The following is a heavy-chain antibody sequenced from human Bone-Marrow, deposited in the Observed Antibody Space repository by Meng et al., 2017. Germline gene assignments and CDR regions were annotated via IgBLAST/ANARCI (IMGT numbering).Heavy chain of an antibody. D-gene: IGHD3-22*01. CDR3: ARDSEGYFYSDGSGPQYFYYHGMDV. Sequence: GESLKISCEGSGFTFSNAYMTWVRQVPGKRLEWVGRIKSKPDGETIDYAAPVKGRFTISRDDSKNTVYLQMNSLKTEDTAVYYCARDSEGYFYSDGSGPQYFYYHGMDVWGQGTTVTVSS. V-gene: IGHV3-15*01. CDR2: IKSKPDGETI. CDR1: GFTFSNAY. J-gene: IGHJ6*02.